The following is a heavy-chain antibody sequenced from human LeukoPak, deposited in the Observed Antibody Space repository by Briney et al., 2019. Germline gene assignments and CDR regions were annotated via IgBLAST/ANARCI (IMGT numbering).Heavy chain of an antibody. J-gene: IGHJ6*03. D-gene: IGHD1-26*01. CDR2: ISSSGSTI. Sequence: GGSLRLSCAASGFTFSSYEMNWVRQAPGKGLEWVSYISSSGSTIYYADSVKGRFTISRDNAKNSLYLQMNSLRAEDTAVYYCARDPGKVGATPYYYYYMDAWGKGTTVTISS. CDR1: GFTFSSYE. CDR3: ARDPGKVGATPYYYYYMDA. V-gene: IGHV3-48*03.